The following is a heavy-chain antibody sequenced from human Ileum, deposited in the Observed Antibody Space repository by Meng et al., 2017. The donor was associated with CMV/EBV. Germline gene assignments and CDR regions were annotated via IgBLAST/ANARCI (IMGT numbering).Heavy chain of an antibody. CDR1: GYSFSGYY. V-gene: IGHV1-2*02. D-gene: IGHD1-26*01. CDR3: ARGVRVGISREFYFEY. Sequence: VPLGAGAKKPGGPVEVSCKAPGYSFSGYYLQWVRQAPGQVPEWVGWINPKGGRANYAQKFQGRVALTRDPSISTAKMELCRLRTDDTAVYYCARGVRVGISREFYFEYWGPGTLVTVSS. CDR2: INPKGGRA. J-gene: IGHJ4*02.